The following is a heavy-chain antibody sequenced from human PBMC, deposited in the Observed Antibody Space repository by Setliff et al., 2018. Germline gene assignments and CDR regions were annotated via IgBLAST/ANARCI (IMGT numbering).Heavy chain of an antibody. D-gene: IGHD3-22*01. V-gene: IGHV1-46*01. CDR2: INPSGGST. CDR3: ARGGYYYDSSGPSPDHFDY. Sequence: KVSCKASGYTFTSYYMHWVRQAPGQGLEWMGIINPSGGSTSYAQKFQGRVTMTRDTSTSTVYMELSSLRSEDTAVYYCARGGYYYDSSGPSPDHFDYWGQGTLVTVSS. CDR1: GYTFTSYY. J-gene: IGHJ4*02.